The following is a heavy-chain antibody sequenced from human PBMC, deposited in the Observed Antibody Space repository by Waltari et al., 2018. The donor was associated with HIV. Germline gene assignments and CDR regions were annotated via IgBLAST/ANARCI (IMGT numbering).Heavy chain of an antibody. Sequence: QVQLVQSGAEVKKPGASVKVFCKAYGYTFTGYYRHWVRQAPGQGLEWMGWINPNSGGTNYAQKLQGRVTMTRDTSISTAYMELSRLRSDDTAVYYCARTFLYCSGGTCYFDYWGQGTLVTVSS. V-gene: IGHV1-2*02. CDR2: INPNSGGT. CDR3: ARTFLYCSGGTCYFDY. CDR1: GYTFTGYY. D-gene: IGHD2-15*01. J-gene: IGHJ4*02.